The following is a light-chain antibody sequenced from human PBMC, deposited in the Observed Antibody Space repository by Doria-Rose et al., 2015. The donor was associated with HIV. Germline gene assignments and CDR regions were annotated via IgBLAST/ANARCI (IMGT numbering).Light chain of an antibody. CDR1: QSLLYTSKNH. J-gene: IGKJ3*01. V-gene: IGKV4-1*01. Sequence: DIRLTQSPESLGMSLGERATLNCKSNQSLLYTSKNHLAWYQQKPGQPPKLLIYWASTRQSGVPARFSGSGSGTDFTLTISSLEAEDVAVYYCQQYYDTPSFGPGTTVDIE. CDR3: QQYYDTPS. CDR2: WAS.